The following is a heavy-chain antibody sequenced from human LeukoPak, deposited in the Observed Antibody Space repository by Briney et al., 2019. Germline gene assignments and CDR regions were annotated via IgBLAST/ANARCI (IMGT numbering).Heavy chain of an antibody. CDR2: IGNNGGGI. CDR3: AIDPTWGTHS. Sequence: GGSLRLSCAASGFTFSTYTMYWVRHPPGKRLEWVSVIGNNGGGIHYADSVRGRFTISRDNSKNALYLQMTSLRVEDPAVYYCAIDPTWGTHSWGQGVLVTVSS. V-gene: IGHV3-23*01. J-gene: IGHJ4*02. D-gene: IGHD7-27*01. CDR1: GFTFSTYT.